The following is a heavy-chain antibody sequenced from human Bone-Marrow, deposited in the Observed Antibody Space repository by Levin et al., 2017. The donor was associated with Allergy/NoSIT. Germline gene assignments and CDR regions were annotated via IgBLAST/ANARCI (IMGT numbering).Heavy chain of an antibody. J-gene: IGHJ3*01. D-gene: IGHD1-26*01. CDR2: ISWNGDII. Sequence: SLKISCATSGFTFDDYAMHWVRQAPGKALEWVAGISWNGDIIGYVDSVKGRFTISRDNAKKSLHLQMNSLRAEDRALYYCAKGYLIGHSGAFDVWGLGTMVTVSS. V-gene: IGHV3-9*01. CDR1: GFTFDDYA. CDR3: AKGYLIGHSGAFDV.